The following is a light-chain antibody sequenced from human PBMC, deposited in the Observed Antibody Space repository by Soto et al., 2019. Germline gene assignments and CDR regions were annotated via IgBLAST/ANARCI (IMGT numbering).Light chain of an antibody. CDR3: QQYHASPFT. CDR2: WAS. Sequence: DIVMTQSPDSLAVSLGERPTINCKSSQSLFYSSNNKNFLAWYQHKPSQPPKLLVYWASTRQSGVPDRFSGGGSGTDFTLTISSLRPEDVAIYFCQQYHASPFTFGPGTKVAI. CDR1: QSLFYSSNNKNF. J-gene: IGKJ3*01. V-gene: IGKV4-1*01.